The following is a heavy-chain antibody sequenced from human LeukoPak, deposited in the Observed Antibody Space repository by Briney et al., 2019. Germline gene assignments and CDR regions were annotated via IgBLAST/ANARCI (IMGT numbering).Heavy chain of an antibody. V-gene: IGHV4-34*01. D-gene: IGHD3-22*01. CDR2: INHSGST. CDR1: GGSFSGYY. CDR3: ARGGYYYDSSGYYGRWESYYYYYMDV. Sequence: PSETLSLTCAVSGGSFSGYYWSWIRQPPGKGLEWIGEINHSGSTNYNPSLKSRVTISVDTSKNQFSLKLSSVTAADTAVYYCARGGYYYDSSGYYGRWESYYYYYMDVWGKGTTVTVSS. J-gene: IGHJ6*03.